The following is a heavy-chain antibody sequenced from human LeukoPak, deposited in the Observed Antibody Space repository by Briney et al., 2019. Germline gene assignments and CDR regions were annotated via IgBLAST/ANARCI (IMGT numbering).Heavy chain of an antibody. CDR1: GFTISNYD. CDR3: AKDKLGGTKANYFDS. V-gene: IGHV3-13*04. Sequence: GGSLTLSFVPSGFTISNYDMHWVRQAPGKGLEWVSAVYTAGDTYYPDSVKGRFTISRDNSQNTLYLKMNSLRAEDTAVYYCAKDKLGGTKANYFDSWGQGTLVTVSS. J-gene: IGHJ4*02. CDR2: VYTAGDT. D-gene: IGHD1-26*01.